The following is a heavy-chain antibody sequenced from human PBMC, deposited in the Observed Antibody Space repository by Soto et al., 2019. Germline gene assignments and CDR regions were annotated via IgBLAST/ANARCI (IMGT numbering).Heavy chain of an antibody. CDR2: IYYSGST. D-gene: IGHD5-18*01. V-gene: IGHV4-31*03. CDR1: GGSISSGGYY. CDR3: ARSGYSYGPNPLLY. Sequence: QVQLQESGPGLVKPSQTLSLTCTVSGGSISSGGYYWSWIRQHPGKGLECIGYIYYSGSTYYNPSLKSRVTISVDTSKNQFFLKLSSVTAADTAVYYCARSGYSYGPNPLLYWGQGTLVTVSS. J-gene: IGHJ4*02.